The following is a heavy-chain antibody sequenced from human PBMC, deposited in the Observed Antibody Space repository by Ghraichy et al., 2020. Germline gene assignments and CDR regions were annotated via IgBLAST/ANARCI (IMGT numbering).Heavy chain of an antibody. CDR1: GGSFRGYS. V-gene: IGHV4-34*01. CDR2: LNHSGST. Sequence: SETLSLTCAVYGGSFRGYSWTWSRQPPGKGLEWIGELNHSGSTNYNPSLKSRVTISGDTSKNQVSLKLRSVTAADTAVYYCARGTMRHGKGVWGQGNRVTGSS. CDR3: ARGTMRHGKGV. J-gene: IGHJ6*02. D-gene: IGHD3-3*01.